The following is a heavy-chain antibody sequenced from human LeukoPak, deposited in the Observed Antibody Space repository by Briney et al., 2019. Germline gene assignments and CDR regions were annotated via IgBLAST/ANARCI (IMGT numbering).Heavy chain of an antibody. J-gene: IGHJ3*02. CDR3: ARDRYSYGLGDAFDI. V-gene: IGHV4-4*07. CDR2: IYTSGST. D-gene: IGHD5-18*01. Sequence: PSETLSLTCTVSGGSISSYYWSWIRQPAGKGLEWIGRIYTSGSTNYNPSLKSRVTVSVDTSKNQFSLKLSSVTAADTAVYYCARDRYSYGLGDAFDIWGQGTMVIVSS. CDR1: GGSISSYY.